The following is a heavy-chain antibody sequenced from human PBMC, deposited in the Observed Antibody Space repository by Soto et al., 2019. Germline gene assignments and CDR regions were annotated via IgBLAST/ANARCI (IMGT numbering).Heavy chain of an antibody. CDR1: GFTFSDHH. J-gene: IGHJ5*02. CDR2: TRNKANSYTT. Sequence: EVPLVESGGGLVQPGGSLRLSCAASGFTFSDHHMDWVRQAPGKGLEWVGRTRNKANSYTTEYAASVKGRFTISRDDSKNSLYLQMNSLKTEDTAVYYCSRGLGSWGQGTLVTVSS. CDR3: SRGLGS. V-gene: IGHV3-72*01.